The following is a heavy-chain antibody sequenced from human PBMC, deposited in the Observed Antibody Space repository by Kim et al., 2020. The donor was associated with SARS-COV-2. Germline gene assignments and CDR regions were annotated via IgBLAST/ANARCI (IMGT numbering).Heavy chain of an antibody. J-gene: IGHJ6*02. CDR2: ICGDGIST. D-gene: IGHD3-10*02. V-gene: IGHV3-74*01. Sequence: GGSLRLSCAASGFTLRSYWINWVRQAPGKGLVWVSRICGDGISTHYADSVKGRFTVSRDNDHNTVYLQMNSLRADDTAVYYCARGMFKTGFDVWGQGTTVTVSS. CDR3: ARGMFKTGFDV. CDR1: GFTLRSYW.